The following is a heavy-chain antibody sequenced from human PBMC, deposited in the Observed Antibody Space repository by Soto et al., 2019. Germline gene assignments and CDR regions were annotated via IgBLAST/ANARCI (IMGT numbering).Heavy chain of an antibody. Sequence: GGSLRLSCAASGFTFSSYAMHWVRQAPGKGLEWVAVISYDGSNKYYADSVKGRFTISRDNSKNTLYLQMNSLRAEDTAVYYCARGQNYGGKGNVRYWGQGTRVTVSS. CDR1: GFTFSSYA. CDR2: ISYDGSNK. V-gene: IGHV3-30*04. J-gene: IGHJ4*02. D-gene: IGHD4-17*01. CDR3: ARGQNYGGKGNVRY.